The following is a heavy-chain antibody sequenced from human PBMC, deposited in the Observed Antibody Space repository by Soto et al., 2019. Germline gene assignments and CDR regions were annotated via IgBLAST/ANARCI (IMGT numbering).Heavy chain of an antibody. CDR1: GGTFSSYA. CDR3: ARDQVGSTVTTTSNWFDP. Sequence: QVQLVQSGAEVKKPGSSVKVSCKASGGTFSSYAISWVRQAPGQGLEWMGGIIPIFGTANYAQKFQGRVTITADESTSTDYMELSSLRSEDTAVYYCARDQVGSTVTTTSNWFDPWGQGTLVTVSS. CDR2: IIPIFGTA. V-gene: IGHV1-69*12. J-gene: IGHJ5*02. D-gene: IGHD4-17*01.